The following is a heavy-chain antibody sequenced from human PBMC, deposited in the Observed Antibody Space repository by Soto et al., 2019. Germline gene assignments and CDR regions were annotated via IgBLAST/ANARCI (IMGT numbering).Heavy chain of an antibody. J-gene: IGHJ4*02. D-gene: IGHD2-15*01. Sequence: EVQLVESGGGLVQPGRSLRLSCLASGFTFDDYDMHWVRQAPGKGLEWVSGINWDSNSVGYADSVKGRFTISRDNANNSLYLLMNTLRGEDTALDFCARGNRGCYDYWGQGPLVTVSS. CDR3: ARGNRGCYDY. CDR1: GFTFDDYD. V-gene: IGHV3-9*01. CDR2: INWDSNSV.